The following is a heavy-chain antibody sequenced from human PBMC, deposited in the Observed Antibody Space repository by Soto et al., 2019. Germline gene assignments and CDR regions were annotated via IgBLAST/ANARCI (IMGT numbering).Heavy chain of an antibody. J-gene: IGHJ4*02. CDR3: ARLLCLSTSCYTGRRHCFDY. D-gene: IGHD2-2*02. CDR2: IYPADSDA. Sequence: GETLKISCTGSGYSFSNYWIPWLRQMPGKGLEWMGIIYPADSDARYSPFLQGQGSLSVDNSISTAYLQWSSLKASGTAMYYCARLLCLSTSCYTGRRHCFDYWGEGALVTVSS. V-gene: IGHV5-51*01. CDR1: GYSFSNYW.